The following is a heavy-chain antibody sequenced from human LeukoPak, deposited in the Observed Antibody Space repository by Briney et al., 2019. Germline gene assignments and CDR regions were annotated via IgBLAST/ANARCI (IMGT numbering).Heavy chain of an antibody. V-gene: IGHV3-23*01. CDR3: AKDALGPAPQGGSGSSFDY. Sequence: GGSLRLSCAASGFTFSSYAMSWVRQAPGKGLEWVSAISGSGGSTYYADSVKGRFTISRDNSKNTLYLQMNSLRAEDTAVYYCAKDALGPAPQGGSGSSFDYWGQGTLVTVSS. CDR1: GFTFSSYA. J-gene: IGHJ4*02. CDR2: ISGSGGST. D-gene: IGHD3-10*01.